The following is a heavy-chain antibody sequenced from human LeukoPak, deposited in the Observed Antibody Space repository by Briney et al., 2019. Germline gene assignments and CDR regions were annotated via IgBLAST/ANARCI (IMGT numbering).Heavy chain of an antibody. V-gene: IGHV3-23*01. CDR2: ISGSGGST. CDR3: AKDPGFFQGDSEDWFDP. D-gene: IGHD2-15*01. Sequence: PGGSLRLSCAASGFTFSNYAMSWVRQAPGKGLEWVSGISGSGGSTYYADSVRGRFSISRDNSKNILHLQMDSLRAEDTAVYYCAKDPGFFQGDSEDWFDPWGQGTQVTVFS. CDR1: GFTFSNYA. J-gene: IGHJ5*02.